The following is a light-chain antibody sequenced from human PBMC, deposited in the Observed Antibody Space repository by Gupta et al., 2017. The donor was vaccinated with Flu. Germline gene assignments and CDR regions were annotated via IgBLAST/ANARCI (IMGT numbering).Light chain of an antibody. CDR3: SSYTSSSSYD. J-gene: IGLJ1*01. V-gene: IGLV2-14*01. CDR2: EVS. Sequence: QSALTQPASVSGSPGQSLSISCTRTSSDVGGYNYVSWYQQHPGKAPKLMIYEVSNRPSGVSNRFSGSKSGNTASLTISGLQAEDEADYYCSSYTSSSSYDFGTGTKVTVL. CDR1: SSDVGGYNY.